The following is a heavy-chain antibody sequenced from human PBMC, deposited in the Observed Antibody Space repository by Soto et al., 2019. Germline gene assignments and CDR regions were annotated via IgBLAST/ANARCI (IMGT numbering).Heavy chain of an antibody. CDR2: ISYDGSNK. CDR1: GFTFSSYG. D-gene: IGHD7-27*01. J-gene: IGHJ6*02. CDR3: AKDLLGPGRPYGMDV. V-gene: IGHV3-30*18. Sequence: QVQLVESGGGVVQPGRSLRLSCAASGFTFSSYGMHWVRQAPGKGLEWVAVISYDGSNKYYADSVKGRFTIYRDNSKNTLYLQMNSLRAEDTVVYYCAKDLLGPGRPYGMDVWGQGTTVTVSS.